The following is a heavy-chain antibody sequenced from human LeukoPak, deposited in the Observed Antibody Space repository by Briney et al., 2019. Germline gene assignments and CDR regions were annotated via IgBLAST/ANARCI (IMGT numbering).Heavy chain of an antibody. D-gene: IGHD6-13*01. CDR1: GYTFTSYD. Sequence: ASVKVSCKASGYTFTSYDIKWVRQATGQGLERMGWMNPNSGNTGYAQKFQGRVTMTRNTSITTAYMELSSLRSEDTAVYYCARGEGSSWYAWFDSWGQGTLVTVSS. J-gene: IGHJ5*01. CDR3: ARGEGSSWYAWFDS. CDR2: MNPNSGNT. V-gene: IGHV1-8*01.